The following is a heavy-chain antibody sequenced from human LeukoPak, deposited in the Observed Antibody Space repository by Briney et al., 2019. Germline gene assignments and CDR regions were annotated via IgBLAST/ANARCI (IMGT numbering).Heavy chain of an antibody. J-gene: IGHJ2*01. CDR2: ISFDGSNK. CDR1: GFILSSYG. D-gene: IGHD6-13*01. V-gene: IGHV3-30*18. CDR3: AKDHVDSSSWSQYFEL. Sequence: GRSLRLSCAASGFILSSYGMHWVRQAPGKGLEWVAVISFDGSNKYHADSVQGRFTISRDNSKNTLFLQMDSLRAEDTAVYFCAKDHVDSSSWSQYFELWGRGTLVTASS.